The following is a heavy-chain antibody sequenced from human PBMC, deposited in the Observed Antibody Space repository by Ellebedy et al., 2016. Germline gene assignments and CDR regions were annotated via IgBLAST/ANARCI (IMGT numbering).Heavy chain of an antibody. CDR1: GFTVSTNY. V-gene: IGHV3-53*01. CDR3: ARGVGSGWFDP. D-gene: IGHD2-15*01. Sequence: GESLKISCAASGFTVSTNYMKWVRQAPGKGLEWVSAIFSDGNTYYADSVKGRFTISRDNSKNTLYLQMNSLRAEDTAVYYCARGVGSGWFDPWGQGTLVTVDS. CDR2: IFSDGNT. J-gene: IGHJ5*02.